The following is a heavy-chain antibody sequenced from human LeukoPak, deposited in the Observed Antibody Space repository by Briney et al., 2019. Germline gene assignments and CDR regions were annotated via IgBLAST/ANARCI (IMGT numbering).Heavy chain of an antibody. Sequence: GGSLRLSCAASGFTFSDYYMSWIRQAPGKGLEWVAVIWYDGSNKNYADSVKGRFTISRDNSENTLYLQMNSLRAEDTAVYYCARGGRTTWHGMDVWGQGTTVTVSS. J-gene: IGHJ6*02. CDR3: ARGGRTTWHGMDV. D-gene: IGHD4-17*01. V-gene: IGHV3-33*08. CDR2: IWYDGSNK. CDR1: GFTFSDYY.